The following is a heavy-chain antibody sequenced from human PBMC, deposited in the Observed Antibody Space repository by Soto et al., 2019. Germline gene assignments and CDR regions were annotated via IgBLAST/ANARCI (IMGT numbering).Heavy chain of an antibody. CDR1: GFPFSNAL. CDR3: TTSNPAPDY. V-gene: IGHV3-15*07. J-gene: IGHJ4*02. Sequence: GGSMRLSCAAAGFPFSNALRNWVSQAPGKGLEWVGRIKSKTDGGTTDYAAPVKGRFTISRDDSKNTLYLQMNSLKTEDTAVYYCTTSNPAPDYWGQGTLVTVSS. CDR2: IKSKTDGGTT. D-gene: IGHD7-27*01.